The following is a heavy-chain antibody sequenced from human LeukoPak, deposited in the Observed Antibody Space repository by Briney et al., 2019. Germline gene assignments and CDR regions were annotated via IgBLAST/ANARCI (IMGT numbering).Heavy chain of an antibody. D-gene: IGHD5-12*01. J-gene: IGHJ4*02. CDR3: ARGRSTGYPYYFEY. V-gene: IGHV1-8*03. Sequence: ASVKVSCKASGYTFTSYDINWVRQATGQGLEWMGWMNPNSGSTGYAQKFQGRVTITRNTSISTAYMELSGLRSEDTVVYYCARGRSTGYPYYFEYWGQGTLVTVSS. CDR1: GYTFTSYD. CDR2: MNPNSGST.